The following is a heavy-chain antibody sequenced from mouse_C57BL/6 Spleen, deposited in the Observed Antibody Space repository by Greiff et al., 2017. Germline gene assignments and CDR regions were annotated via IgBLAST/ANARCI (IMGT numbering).Heavy chain of an antibody. CDR1: GFTFSNYW. CDR3: TANYYGSSYDY. D-gene: IGHD1-1*01. CDR2: IRLKSDNYAT. V-gene: IGHV6-3*01. J-gene: IGHJ2*01. Sequence: EVKLMESGGGLVQPGGSMKLSCVASGFTFSNYWMNWVRQSPEKGLEWVAQIRLKSDNYATHYAESVKGRFTISRDDSKSSVYLQMNNLRAEDTGIYYCTANYYGSSYDYWGQGTTLTVSS.